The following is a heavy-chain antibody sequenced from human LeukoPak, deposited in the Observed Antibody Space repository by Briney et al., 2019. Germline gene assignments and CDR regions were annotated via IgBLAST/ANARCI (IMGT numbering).Heavy chain of an antibody. CDR3: ARASPRSSSCGY. CDR2: IYYSGST. V-gene: IGHV4-59*08. D-gene: IGHD6-13*01. J-gene: IGHJ4*02. CDR1: GGSISSYY. Sequence: SETLSLTCTVSGGSISSYYWSWIRQPPGKGLEWIGYIYYSGSTNYNPSLKSRVTISVDTSKNQFSLKLSSVTAADTAVYYCARASPRSSSCGYWGQGTLVTVSS.